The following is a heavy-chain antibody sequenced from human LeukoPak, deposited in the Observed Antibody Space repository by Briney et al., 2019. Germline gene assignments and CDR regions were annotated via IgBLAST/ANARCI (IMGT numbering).Heavy chain of an antibody. CDR1: GYTFTGYY. Sequence: GSVTVSCKASGYTFTGYYMHWVRQAPGQGREWMGGFNPEDGETIYAQKFQGRVTITEDTSTDTAYMELSSLRSEDTAVYYCASPRIAARRNFDLWGRGTLVTVSS. CDR2: FNPEDGET. D-gene: IGHD6-6*01. V-gene: IGHV1-24*01. CDR3: ASPRIAARRNFDL. J-gene: IGHJ2*01.